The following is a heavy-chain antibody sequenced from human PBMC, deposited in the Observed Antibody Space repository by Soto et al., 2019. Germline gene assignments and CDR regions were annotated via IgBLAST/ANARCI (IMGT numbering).Heavy chain of an antibody. CDR3: ARDRGYYASGSYRDY. V-gene: IGHV3-48*02. Sequence: TFSSYSMSWVRQAPGTGLEWISYISPSGSTIFYADSVKGRFTISRDNAKNSVYLQMNSLRDEDAAVYYCARDRGYYASGSYRDYWGQGTLVTVSS. D-gene: IGHD3-10*01. CDR2: ISPSGSTI. CDR1: TFSSYS. J-gene: IGHJ4*02.